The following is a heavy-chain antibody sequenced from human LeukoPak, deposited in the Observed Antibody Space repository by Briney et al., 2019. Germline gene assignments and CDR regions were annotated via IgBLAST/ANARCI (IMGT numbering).Heavy chain of an antibody. CDR1: GGYISSYY. CDR2: IYYCGST. CDR3: ARSGFFGVVIGGNNWFDP. V-gene: IGHV4-59*07. J-gene: IGHJ5*02. Sequence: SDPLPITPTVCGGYISSYYWRWLQPPPGRGVACMGYIYYCGSTNYNPSLKSRVTISVDTSKNQFSLKLSSVTAADTAVYYCARSGFFGVVIGGNNWFDPWGQGTLVTVSS. D-gene: IGHD3-3*01.